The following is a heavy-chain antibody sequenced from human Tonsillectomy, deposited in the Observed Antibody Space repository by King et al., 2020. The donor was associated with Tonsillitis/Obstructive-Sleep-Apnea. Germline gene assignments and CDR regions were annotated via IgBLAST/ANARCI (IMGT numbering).Heavy chain of an antibody. CDR3: ARLRYCSRASCYEGFDY. Sequence: VQLVESGGGLVQPGGSLRLSCAASGFTFRSYIMNWFRQAPVKGLEWVSSISSSNNTEYYSDSVKGRFTISRDNSKNPLYLQMNNLRDEDTAVYYCARLRYCSRASCYEGFDYWGQGTLVTVSS. J-gene: IGHJ4*02. CDR2: ISSSNNTE. V-gene: IGHV3-48*02. CDR1: GFTFRSYI. D-gene: IGHD2-2*01.